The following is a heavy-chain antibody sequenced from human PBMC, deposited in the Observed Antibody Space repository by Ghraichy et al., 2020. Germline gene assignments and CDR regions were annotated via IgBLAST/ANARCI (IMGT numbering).Heavy chain of an antibody. Sequence: SETLSLTCTVSGGSISSSSYYWGWIRQPQGKGLEWIGSIYYSGSTYYNPSLKSRVTISVDTSKNQFSLKLSSVTAADTAVYYCARDLWFGELLDAFDIWGQGTMVTVSS. CDR1: GGSISSSSYY. V-gene: IGHV4-39*01. CDR2: IYYSGST. J-gene: IGHJ3*02. D-gene: IGHD3-10*01. CDR3: ARDLWFGELLDAFDI.